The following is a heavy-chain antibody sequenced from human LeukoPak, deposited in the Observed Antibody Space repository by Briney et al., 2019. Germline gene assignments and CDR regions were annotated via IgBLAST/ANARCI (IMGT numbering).Heavy chain of an antibody. V-gene: IGHV4-59*08. Sequence: SETLSLTCTVSGISITGDYWSWIRQPPGKGLEWIGYIYHTGNSDYNPSLKSRVTISLDTSKNQFSLELTSVTAADTAVYYCARHPFSSPFDYWGRGTVVTVSS. J-gene: IGHJ4*02. D-gene: IGHD2/OR15-2a*01. CDR2: IYHTGNS. CDR3: ARHPFSSPFDY. CDR1: GISITGDY.